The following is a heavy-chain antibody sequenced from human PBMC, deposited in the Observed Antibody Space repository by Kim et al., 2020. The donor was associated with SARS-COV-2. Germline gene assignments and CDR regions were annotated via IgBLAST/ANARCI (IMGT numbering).Heavy chain of an antibody. CDR1: GFTFSSYA. D-gene: IGHD1-20*01. J-gene: IGHJ4*02. Sequence: GSLRLSCAASGFTFSSYALSWVRQAPGKGLEWVSGISGGGGSTYYADSVKGRFTISRDNSQNTLYLQMNSLRAEDTAVYYCAKVCNDNSCKNLDYWGQGTLVTVSS. V-gene: IGHV3-23*01. CDR2: ISGGGGST. CDR3: AKVCNDNSCKNLDY.